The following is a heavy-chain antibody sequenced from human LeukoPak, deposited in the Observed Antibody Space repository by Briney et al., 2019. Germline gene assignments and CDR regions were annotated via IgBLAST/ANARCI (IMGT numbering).Heavy chain of an antibody. CDR2: IKQDGSEE. D-gene: IGHD3-16*02. CDR3: ARSNYDYVWGSYRPFDY. V-gene: IGHV3-7*01. CDR1: GFTFSSYS. J-gene: IGHJ4*02. Sequence: GGSLRLSCAASGFTFSSYSMNWVRQAPGKGLEWVANIKQDGSEEYYVDSVKGRFTISRDNAKNSLYLQMNSLRAEDTAVYYCARSNYDYVWGSYRPFDYWGQGTLVTVSS.